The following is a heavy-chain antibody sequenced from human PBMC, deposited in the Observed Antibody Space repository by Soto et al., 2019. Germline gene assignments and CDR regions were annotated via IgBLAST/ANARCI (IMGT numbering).Heavy chain of an antibody. V-gene: IGHV3-23*01. D-gene: IGHD3-22*01. CDR1: GITFRRHT. CDR3: AKVASGYNAGNWFDP. Sequence: GGSLRLSCAASGITFRRHTMSWVRQAPGTGLEWVSTIGTSGGNTNYADSVKGRFTISRDNSKNTLYLQMNSLRAEDTAVYYCAKVASGYNAGNWFDPWGQGT. CDR2: IGTSGGNT. J-gene: IGHJ5*02.